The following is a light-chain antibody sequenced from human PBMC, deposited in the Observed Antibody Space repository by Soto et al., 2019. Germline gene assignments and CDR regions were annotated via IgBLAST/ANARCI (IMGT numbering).Light chain of an antibody. CDR2: KAT. V-gene: IGKV1-5*03. Sequence: DIQMTQSPSTLSAFVGDRVTISCRASQSISGWLAWYQQKPGKAPKLLIYKATSLETGVPSRLSGSGSGTEFTLTISSLQPDDSATYYCQQYSTKSWTFGPGTKLEIK. J-gene: IGKJ1*01. CDR1: QSISGW. CDR3: QQYSTKSWT.